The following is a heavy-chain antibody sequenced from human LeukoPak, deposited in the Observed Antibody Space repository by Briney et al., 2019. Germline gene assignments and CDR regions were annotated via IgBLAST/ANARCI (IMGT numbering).Heavy chain of an antibody. V-gene: IGHV3-23*01. J-gene: IGHJ4*02. D-gene: IGHD3-22*01. CDR1: GFTFSTFA. CDR3: AKAPDSSGFPSYFDS. CDR2: LSDSAVSS. Sequence: GGSLRLSCAVSGFTFSTFAMNWVRQAPGKGLEWVSSLSDSAVSSYYADSVKGRFTISRDNSKNTLYLQMNSLRAEDAATYYCAKAPDSSGFPSYFDSWGQGTLVAVSS.